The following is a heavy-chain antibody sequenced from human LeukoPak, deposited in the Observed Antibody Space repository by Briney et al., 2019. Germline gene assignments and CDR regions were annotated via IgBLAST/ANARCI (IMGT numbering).Heavy chain of an antibody. CDR3: AGRDRDGYSDFDY. J-gene: IGHJ4*02. D-gene: IGHD5-24*01. Sequence: SETLSLTCTVSGASISSGGYYWNWIRQHPGKGLEWIGYIYYSGGTYYNPSLKSRVTISVDTSKNQFSLKLSSVTAADTAVYYCAGRDRDGYSDFDYWGQGTLVTVSS. V-gene: IGHV4-31*03. CDR2: IYYSGGT. CDR1: GASISSGGYY.